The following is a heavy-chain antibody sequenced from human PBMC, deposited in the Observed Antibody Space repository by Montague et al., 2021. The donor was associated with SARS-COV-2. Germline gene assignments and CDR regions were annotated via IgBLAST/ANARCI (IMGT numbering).Heavy chain of an antibody. CDR3: ARSQHCGSDCYFAY. Sequence: QSGAEVKKSGESLRISCRGSGYDFTRYWISWVRQMPGKGLEWMGRINPADSQTNYSPSFQGQVTISVYKSITTAYLQWSSLKPSDTAIYYCARSQHCGSDCYFAYWGQGSLVTVSS. CDR1: GYDFTRYW. D-gene: IGHD2-21*02. V-gene: IGHV5-10-1*01. CDR2: INPADSQT. J-gene: IGHJ4*02.